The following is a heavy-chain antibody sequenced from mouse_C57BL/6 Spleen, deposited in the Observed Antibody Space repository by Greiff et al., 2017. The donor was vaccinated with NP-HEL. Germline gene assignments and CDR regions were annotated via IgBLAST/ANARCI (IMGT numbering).Heavy chain of an antibody. Sequence: QVQLKQSGAELVKPGASVKLSCKASGYAFSSYWMNWVKQRPGKGLEWIGQIYPGDGDTNYNGKFKGKATLTADKSSSTAYMQLSSLTSEDSAVYFCARAYGSSYGFAYWGQGTLVTVSA. CDR3: ARAYGSSYGFAY. J-gene: IGHJ3*01. V-gene: IGHV1-80*01. D-gene: IGHD1-1*01. CDR2: IYPGDGDT. CDR1: GYAFSSYW.